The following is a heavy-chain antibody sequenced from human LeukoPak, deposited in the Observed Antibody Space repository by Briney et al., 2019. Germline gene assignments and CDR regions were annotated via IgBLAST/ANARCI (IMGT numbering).Heavy chain of an antibody. Sequence: GGSLRLSCAASGFTFNKYTMNWVRQAPGKGLEWVSSISTSSSYIYYADSVKGRFTISRDNAKNTLYLQMNSLRAEDTAVYYCAKDSNDYGDYEGLGFDYWGQGTLVTVSS. J-gene: IGHJ4*02. D-gene: IGHD4-17*01. CDR2: ISTSSSYI. V-gene: IGHV3-21*01. CDR1: GFTFNKYT. CDR3: AKDSNDYGDYEGLGFDY.